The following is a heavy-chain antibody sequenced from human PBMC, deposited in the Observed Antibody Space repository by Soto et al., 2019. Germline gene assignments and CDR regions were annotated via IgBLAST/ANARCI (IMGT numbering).Heavy chain of an antibody. CDR2: ISSSSSYI. CDR3: ARDDSSGYHTRDAFGI. D-gene: IGHD3-22*01. Sequence: PGGSLRLSCAASGFTFSSYSMNWVRQAPGKGLEWVSSISSSSSYIYYADSVKGRFTISRDNAKNSLYLQMNSLRAEDTAVYYCARDDSSGYHTRDAFGIRGQLTMVP. V-gene: IGHV3-21*01. CDR1: GFTFSSYS. J-gene: IGHJ3*02.